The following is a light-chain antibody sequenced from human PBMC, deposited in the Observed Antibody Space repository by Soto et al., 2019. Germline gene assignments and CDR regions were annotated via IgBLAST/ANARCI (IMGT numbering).Light chain of an antibody. Sequence: EIVLTQSPGTLSLSPGERATLSCRASQSVSSGYLAWYQQKPGQPPRVLIYDTSSRATGIPDRFSGSGSGTDFTLTISSLEPEDFAVYYCQQYGSSSPVTFGPGTKVDIK. CDR3: QQYGSSSPVT. J-gene: IGKJ3*01. V-gene: IGKV3-20*01. CDR2: DTS. CDR1: QSVSSGY.